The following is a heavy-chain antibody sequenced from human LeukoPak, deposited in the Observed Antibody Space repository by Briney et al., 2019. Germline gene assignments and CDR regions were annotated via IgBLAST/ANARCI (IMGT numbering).Heavy chain of an antibody. CDR2: ISAYNGNT. J-gene: IGHJ4*02. CDR1: GYTFTSYG. V-gene: IGHV1-18*01. D-gene: IGHD6-6*01. CDR3: ARDREYSSSLSWDY. Sequence: ASVKVSCKASGYTFTSYGISWVRQAPGQGLEWMGWISAYNGNTNYAQKLQGRVTVTTDTSTSTAYMELRSLRSDDTAVYYCARDREYSSSLSWDYWGQGTLVTVSS.